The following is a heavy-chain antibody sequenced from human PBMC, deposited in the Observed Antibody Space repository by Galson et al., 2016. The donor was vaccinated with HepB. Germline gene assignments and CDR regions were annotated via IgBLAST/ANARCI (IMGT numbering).Heavy chain of an antibody. CDR2: IHFDGFNT. CDR1: GFTFSSYL. D-gene: IGHD3-9*01. V-gene: IGHV3-74*01. J-gene: IGHJ6*03. CDR3: ARRFPRYDILTDDYYYYLDV. Sequence: SLRLSCAASGFTFSSYLMHWVRQAPGKGLVWVSRIHFDGFNTIYADSVKGRFTISRDNANVSLHLEMNSLRAEDTAVYYCARRFPRYDILTDDYYYYLDVWGKGTTVTVSS.